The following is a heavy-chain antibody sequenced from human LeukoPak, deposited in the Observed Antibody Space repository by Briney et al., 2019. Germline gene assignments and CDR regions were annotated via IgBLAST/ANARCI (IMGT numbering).Heavy chain of an antibody. Sequence: SETLSLTCAVYGGSFSGYYWSWIRQPPGKGLEWIGEINHSGSTNYNPSLKSRVTISVDTSKNQFSLKLSSVTAADTAVYYCARATIGPYIDYWGQGTPVTVSS. V-gene: IGHV4-34*01. CDR2: INHSGST. J-gene: IGHJ4*02. CDR3: ARATIGPYIDY. CDR1: GGSFSGYY.